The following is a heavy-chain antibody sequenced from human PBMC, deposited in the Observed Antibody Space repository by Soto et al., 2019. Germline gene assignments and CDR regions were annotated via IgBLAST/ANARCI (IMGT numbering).Heavy chain of an antibody. V-gene: IGHV4-31*03. Sequence: QVQLQESGPGLVKPSQTLSLTCTVSGGAISSGGYYWSWIRQHPGKSLEWIGYIYYSGSTYYNPSLKSRVTISVDTSKNQFSLKLSSVTAADTAVYYCARSTVVTQYYFDYWGQGTLVTVSS. D-gene: IGHD4-17*01. J-gene: IGHJ4*02. CDR3: ARSTVVTQYYFDY. CDR1: GGAISSGGYY. CDR2: IYYSGST.